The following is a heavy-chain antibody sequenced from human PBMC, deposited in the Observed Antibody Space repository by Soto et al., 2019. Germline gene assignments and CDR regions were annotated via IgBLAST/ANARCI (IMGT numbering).Heavy chain of an antibody. V-gene: IGHV4-34*01. J-gene: IGHJ4*02. CDR2: INHSRST. Sequence: SETLSLTCAVYGGSFIGSCWSWIRQPPGKELKRIGEINHSRSTNYNPSLKSRVTISVDTYKNQFSLKLSSVTAADTAVYYCARGGIAAAGTWFFDYWGQGTLLTVSS. CDR1: GGSFIGSC. CDR3: ARGGIAAAGTWFFDY. D-gene: IGHD6-13*01.